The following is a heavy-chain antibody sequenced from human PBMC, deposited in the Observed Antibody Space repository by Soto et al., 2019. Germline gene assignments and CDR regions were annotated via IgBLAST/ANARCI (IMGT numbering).Heavy chain of an antibody. CDR2: IYYSGST. J-gene: IGHJ4*02. CDR1: GDSISSYF. Sequence: PSETLSLTCTVSGDSISSYFWSWIRQPPGKGLEWIGNIYYSGSTNYNPSLKSRVTMSVDTSKNQFSLKLTSVTAADTAVYYCARYEVVLDYWGQGTLVTVSS. V-gene: IGHV4-59*01. CDR3: ARYEVVLDY. D-gene: IGHD3-22*01.